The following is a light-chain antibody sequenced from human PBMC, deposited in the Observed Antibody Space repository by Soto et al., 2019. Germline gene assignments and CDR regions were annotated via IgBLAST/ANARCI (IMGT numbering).Light chain of an antibody. Sequence: GDRVTITCRASQDIRNDLGWYQEKPRQAPKLLIYAASKLQSGVPSRFSGSGSGTDFTLIISSLQPEDFATYYCLQDHNYPWTFGQGTKVEI. CDR2: AAS. CDR3: LQDHNYPWT. V-gene: IGKV1-6*01. CDR1: QDIRND. J-gene: IGKJ1*01.